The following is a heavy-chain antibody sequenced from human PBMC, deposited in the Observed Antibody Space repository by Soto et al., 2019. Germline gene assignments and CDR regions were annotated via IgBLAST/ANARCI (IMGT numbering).Heavy chain of an antibody. CDR1: GGSISSSNW. CDR3: ARDGYCSSTSCPRGFDP. J-gene: IGHJ5*02. Sequence: SETLSLTCAVSGGSISSSNWWSWVRQPPGKGLEWIWEIYHSGSTNYNPSLKSRVTISVDKSKNQFSLKLSSVTAADTAVYYCARDGYCSSTSCPRGFDPWGQGTLVTVSS. V-gene: IGHV4-4*02. CDR2: IYHSGST. D-gene: IGHD2-2*03.